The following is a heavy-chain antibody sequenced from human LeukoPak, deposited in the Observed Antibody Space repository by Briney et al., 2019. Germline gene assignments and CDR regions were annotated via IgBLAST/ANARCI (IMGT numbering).Heavy chain of an antibody. CDR1: GYTFTSYD. D-gene: IGHD3-22*01. CDR2: MNPNSGNT. CDR3: ARGQREPLIVTDAFDI. Sequence: ASVKVSCKASGYTFTSYDINWVRQATGRGLEWMGWMNPNSGNTGYAQKFQGRVTMTRNTSITTAYMELSSLRSEDTAVYYCARGQREPLIVTDAFDIWGQGTMVTVSS. J-gene: IGHJ3*02. V-gene: IGHV1-8*01.